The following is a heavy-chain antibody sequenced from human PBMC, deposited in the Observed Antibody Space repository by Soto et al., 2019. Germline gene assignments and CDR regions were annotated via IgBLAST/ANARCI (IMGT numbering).Heavy chain of an antibody. CDR3: ARGSSIAARTFDY. CDR1: GGTFSSYA. CDR2: IIPIFGTA. J-gene: IGHJ4*02. D-gene: IGHD6-6*01. Sequence: SVKVSCKASGGTFSSYAISWVRQAPGQGLEWMGGIIPIFGTANYAQKFQGRVTITADKSTSTVYMELSSLRSEVTAVYYCARGSSIAARTFDYWGQGTLVTVSS. V-gene: IGHV1-69*06.